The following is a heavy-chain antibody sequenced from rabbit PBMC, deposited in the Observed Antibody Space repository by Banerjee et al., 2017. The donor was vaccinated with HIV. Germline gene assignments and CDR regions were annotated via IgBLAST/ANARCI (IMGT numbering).Heavy chain of an antibody. Sequence: QEQLVESGGGLVQPEGSLTLTCTASGFDFSSSGYMCWVRQAPGKGLEWIACIYAGSSGSTYYASWAKGRFTISKTSSTTVTLQMTSLTAADTATYFCARDRGYDGYGYGAGLNLWGPGTLVTVS. CDR2: IYAGSSGST. CDR1: GFDFSSSGY. D-gene: IGHD6-1*01. CDR3: ARDRGYDGYGYGAGLNL. V-gene: IGHV1S45*01. J-gene: IGHJ4*01.